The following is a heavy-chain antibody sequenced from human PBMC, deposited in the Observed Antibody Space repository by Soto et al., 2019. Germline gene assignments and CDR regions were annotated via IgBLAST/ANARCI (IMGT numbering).Heavy chain of an antibody. V-gene: IGHV4-59*01. J-gene: IGHJ6*02. D-gene: IGHD3-9*01. Sequence: SYNWSSIRQPRGKGLEWIGYIYYSGSTNYNPSLKSRVTISVDTSKNQFSLKLSSVTAADTAVYYCARADYEILTGSSATDVRGQRTTVT. CDR2: IYYSGST. CDR3: ARADYEILTGSSATDV. CDR1: SYN.